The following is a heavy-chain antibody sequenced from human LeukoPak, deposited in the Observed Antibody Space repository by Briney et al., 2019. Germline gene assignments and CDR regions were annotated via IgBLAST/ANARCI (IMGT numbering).Heavy chain of an antibody. D-gene: IGHD3-16*02. J-gene: IGHJ4*02. CDR2: ISSNGGST. CDR1: GFTFSSYA. V-gene: IGHV3-64D*09. Sequence: GGSLRLSCAASGFTFSSYAMHWVRQAPGKGLEYVSAISSNGGSTYYADSVKGRFTISRDNSKNTLYLQMSSLRAEDTAVYYCVKDGGYVYVWGSYRVDYWGQGTLVTVSS. CDR3: VKDGGYVYVWGSYRVDY.